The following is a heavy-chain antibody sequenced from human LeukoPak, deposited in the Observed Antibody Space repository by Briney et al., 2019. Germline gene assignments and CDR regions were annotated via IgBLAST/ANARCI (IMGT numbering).Heavy chain of an antibody. Sequence: SETLSLTRTVSGGSISSYYWSWIRQPPGKGLEWIGYIYYSGSTNYNPSLKSRVTISVDTSKNQFSLKLSSVTAADTAVYHCARESGGSYSYYYYYMDVWGKGTTVTVSS. V-gene: IGHV4-59*01. CDR2: IYYSGST. CDR1: GGSISSYY. D-gene: IGHD1-26*01. CDR3: ARESGGSYSYYYYYMDV. J-gene: IGHJ6*03.